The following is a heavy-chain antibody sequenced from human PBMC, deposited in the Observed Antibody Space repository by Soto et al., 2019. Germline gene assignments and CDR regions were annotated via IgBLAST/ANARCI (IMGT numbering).Heavy chain of an antibody. J-gene: IGHJ6*03. CDR3: ARLRFDCSSTSCYSTPRSYYYYMDV. V-gene: IGHV4-39*01. CDR2: IYYSGST. D-gene: IGHD2-2*01. Sequence: SETLSLTCTVSGGSISSSSYYWGWIRQPPGKGLEWIGSIYYSGSTYYNPSLKSRVTISVDTSKNQFSLKLSSVTAADTAVYYCARLRFDCSSTSCYSTPRSYYYYMDVWGKGTTVTVS. CDR1: GGSISSSSYY.